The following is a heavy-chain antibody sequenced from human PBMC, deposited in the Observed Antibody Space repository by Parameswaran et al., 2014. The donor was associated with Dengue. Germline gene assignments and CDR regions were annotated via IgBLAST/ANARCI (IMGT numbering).Heavy chain of an antibody. J-gene: IGHJ6*02. V-gene: IGHV1-18*01. CDR3: ARDSGDIVATIQRGYYYYGMDV. Sequence: WVRQAPGQGLEWMGWISAYNGNTNYAQKLQGRVTMTTDTSTSTAYMELRSLRSDDTAVYYCARDSGDIVATIQRGYYYYGMDVWGQGTTVTVSS. D-gene: IGHD5-12*01. CDR2: ISAYNGNT.